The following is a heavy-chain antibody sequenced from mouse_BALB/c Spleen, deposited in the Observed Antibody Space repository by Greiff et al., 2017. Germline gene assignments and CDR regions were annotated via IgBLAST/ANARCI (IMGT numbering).Heavy chain of an antibody. CDR1: GYTFTSYW. CDR2: INPSNGRT. Sequence: QVQLQQSGAELVKPGASVKLSCKASGYTFTSYWMHWVKQRPGQGLEWIGEINPSNGRTNYNEKFKSKATLTVDKSSSTAYMQLSSLTSEDSAVYYCARSGPSDYWGQGTTLTVSS. J-gene: IGHJ2*01. CDR3: ARSGPSDY. V-gene: IGHV1S81*02. D-gene: IGHD3-1*01.